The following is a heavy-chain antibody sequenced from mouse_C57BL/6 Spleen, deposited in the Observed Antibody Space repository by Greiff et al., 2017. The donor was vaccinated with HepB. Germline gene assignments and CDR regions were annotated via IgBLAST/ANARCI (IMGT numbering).Heavy chain of an antibody. Sequence: EVKLVESGPELVKPGASVKMSCKASGYTFTDYNMHWVKQSHGKSLEWIGYINPNNGGTSYNQKFKGKATLTVNKSSSTAYMELRSLTSEDSAVYYCARGIYYDYDGLAMDYWGQGTSVTVSS. CDR2: INPNNGGT. V-gene: IGHV1-22*01. CDR1: GYTFTDYN. CDR3: ARGIYYDYDGLAMDY. D-gene: IGHD2-4*01. J-gene: IGHJ4*01.